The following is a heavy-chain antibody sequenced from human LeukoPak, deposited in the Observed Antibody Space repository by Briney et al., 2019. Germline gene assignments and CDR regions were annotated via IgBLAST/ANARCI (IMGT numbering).Heavy chain of an antibody. CDR3: AKTAQDRGYSSDS. V-gene: IGHV4-34*01. D-gene: IGHD5-18*01. CDR1: GGSFSGYY. J-gene: IGHJ4*02. CDR2: IYYSGST. Sequence: PSETLSLTCAVYGGSFSGYYWGWIRQPPGKGLEWFGFIYYSGSTYYNPSLKSRVTISVDTSKNQFSLKLNSVTAADTAVYYCAKTAQDRGYSSDSWGQGILVTASS.